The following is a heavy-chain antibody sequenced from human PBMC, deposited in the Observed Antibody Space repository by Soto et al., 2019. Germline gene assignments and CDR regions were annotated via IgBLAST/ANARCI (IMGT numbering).Heavy chain of an antibody. CDR1: GGSISSSSYY. V-gene: IGHV4-39*01. CDR3: ARVVVMITFGGVIAYPYYFDY. Sequence: QLQLQESGPGLVKPSETLSLTCTVSGGSISSSSYYWGWIRQPPGKGLEWIGRIYYSGSTYYNPSLKSRVTISVDTSKNQFSLKLSSVTAADTAVYYCARVVVMITFGGVIAYPYYFDYWGQGTLVTVSS. D-gene: IGHD3-16*02. CDR2: IYYSGST. J-gene: IGHJ4*02.